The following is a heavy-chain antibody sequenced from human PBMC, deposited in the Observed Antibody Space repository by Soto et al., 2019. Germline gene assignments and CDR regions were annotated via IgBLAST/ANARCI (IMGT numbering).Heavy chain of an antibody. J-gene: IGHJ4*02. CDR2: ISDSGST. V-gene: IGHV3-23*01. Sequence: EVQLLESGGGLVQPGGSLRLSCAASGFTVSTYAMSWVRQAPGKGLXXVXXISDSGSTYYADSVKGRFTISRDNSKNTLXLEMXXXXXXXXAXYYCAKDKGGRYCSRTSCLYSFDYWGQGTLVTVSS. D-gene: IGHD2-2*01. CDR1: GFTVSTYA. CDR3: AKDKGGRYCSRTSCLYSFDY.